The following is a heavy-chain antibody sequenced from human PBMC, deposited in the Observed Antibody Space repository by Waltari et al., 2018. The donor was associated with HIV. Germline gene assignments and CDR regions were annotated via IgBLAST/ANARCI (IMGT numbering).Heavy chain of an antibody. Sequence: QLQLQESGPGLVKPSETLSLTCTVSGGSISSTYHYWGWIRQPPGKGLEWIGSIYYSGSTYDNPSLKSVVTISVDTSKNQFSLKLSSVTAADTAVYYCARLEGLRGGDLIDSWGQGTLVTVSS. CDR2: IYYSGST. CDR1: GGSISSTYHY. D-gene: IGHD2-21*02. CDR3: ARLEGLRGGDLIDS. J-gene: IGHJ4*02. V-gene: IGHV4-39*01.